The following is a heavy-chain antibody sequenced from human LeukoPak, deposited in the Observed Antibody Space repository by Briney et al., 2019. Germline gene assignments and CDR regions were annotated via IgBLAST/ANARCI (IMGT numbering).Heavy chain of an antibody. CDR3: AKDLSYSGSYPPHYYYGMDV. V-gene: IGHV3-21*01. CDR1: GFTFSSYS. J-gene: IGHJ6*02. CDR2: ISSSSSYI. Sequence: GGSLRLSCAASGFTFSSYSMNWVRQAPGKGLEWVSSISSSSSYIYYADSVKGRFTISRDNAKNSLYLQMNSLRAEDTAVYYCAKDLSYSGSYPPHYYYGMDVWGQGTTVTVSS. D-gene: IGHD1-26*01.